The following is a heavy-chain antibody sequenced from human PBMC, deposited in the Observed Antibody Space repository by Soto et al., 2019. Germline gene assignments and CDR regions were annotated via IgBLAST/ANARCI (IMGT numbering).Heavy chain of an antibody. CDR2: ISAYNGNT. CDR3: ATSIAYYCSSTSCYERNQPFYYYMDV. J-gene: IGHJ6*03. D-gene: IGHD2-2*01. CDR1: GYTFTSYG. Sequence: ASVKVSCKASGYTFTSYGISWVRQAPGQGLEWMGWISAYNGNTNYAQKLQGRVTMTTDTSTSTAYMELRSLRSDDTAVYYCATSIAYYCSSTSCYERNQPFYYYMDVWGKGTTVTVSS. V-gene: IGHV1-18*01.